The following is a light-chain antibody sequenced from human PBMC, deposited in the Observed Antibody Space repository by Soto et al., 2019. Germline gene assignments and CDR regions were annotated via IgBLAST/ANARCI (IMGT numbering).Light chain of an antibody. CDR2: EIF. Sequence: QSALTQPASVSASPGQSISISCTGTTNDIGAFDYVSWYQQHPGKAPKLIIYEIFNRPSGVSHRFSGSKSGNSASLTISGLQAEDEADYYCSSYAGSSNVFGTGTKLTVL. CDR3: SSYAGSSNV. J-gene: IGLJ1*01. V-gene: IGLV2-14*01. CDR1: TNDIGAFDY.